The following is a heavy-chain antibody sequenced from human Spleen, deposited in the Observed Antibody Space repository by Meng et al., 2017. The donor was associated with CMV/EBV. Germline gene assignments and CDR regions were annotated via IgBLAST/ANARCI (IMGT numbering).Heavy chain of an antibody. Sequence: SGGSISSYYWSWIRQPPGKGLEWIGYIYYSGSTNYNPSLKSRVTISVDTSKNQFSLKLSSVTAADTAVYYCARAGVPAAISLYWYFDLWGRGTLVTVSS. CDR2: IYYSGST. D-gene: IGHD2-2*01. CDR1: GGSISSYY. CDR3: ARAGVPAAISLYWYFDL. V-gene: IGHV4-59*01. J-gene: IGHJ2*01.